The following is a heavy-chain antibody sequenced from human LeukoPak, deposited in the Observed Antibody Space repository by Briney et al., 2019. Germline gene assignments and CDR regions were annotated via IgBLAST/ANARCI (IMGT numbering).Heavy chain of an antibody. J-gene: IGHJ6*03. D-gene: IGHD2-21*02. CDR2: IRYDGSNK. CDR3: AKVLLRALDYMDV. V-gene: IGHV3-30*02. Sequence: GGSLRLSCAASGFTFSSYGMHWVRQAPGKGLEWVAFIRYDGSNKYYADSVKGRFTISRDNSKNTLYLQMNNLRADDTAVYYCAKVLLRALDYMDVWGKGTTVTVSS. CDR1: GFTFSSYG.